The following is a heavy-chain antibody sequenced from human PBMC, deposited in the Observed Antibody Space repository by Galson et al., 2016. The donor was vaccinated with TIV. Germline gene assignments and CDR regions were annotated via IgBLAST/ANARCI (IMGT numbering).Heavy chain of an antibody. CDR3: ARHRGNMVVRFEN. V-gene: IGHV5-10-1*01. Sequence: QSGAEVKKPGESLRISCKGSGYTFTTYWISWVRQMPGKGLEWMGKIDPRDSYTNYSPSFQGHVTLSADKSIGTAYLSWGSLKASDSAIYYCARHRGNMVVRFENWGQGTLVTVSS. CDR1: GYTFTTYW. D-gene: IGHD2-21*01. J-gene: IGHJ4*02. CDR2: IDPRDSYT.